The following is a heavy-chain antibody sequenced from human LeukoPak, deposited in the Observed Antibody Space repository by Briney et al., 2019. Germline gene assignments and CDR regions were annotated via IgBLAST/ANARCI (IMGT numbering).Heavy chain of an antibody. CDR1: AGSISISGYY. CDR2: VYYSGST. CDR3: ARVFAPAMVKRTFDI. V-gene: IGHV4-31*03. J-gene: IGHJ3*02. Sequence: SQTLSLTCTVSAGSISISGYYWGWIRQHPGRGLEFIGYVYYSGSTYYNPSLQGRVTISIDTSKNQFSLNLSSVTAADTAVYYWARVFAPAMVKRTFDIWGQGTKVTVSS. D-gene: IGHD5-18*01.